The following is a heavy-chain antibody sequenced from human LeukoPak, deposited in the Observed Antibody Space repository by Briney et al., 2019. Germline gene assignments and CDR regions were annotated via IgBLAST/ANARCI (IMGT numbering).Heavy chain of an antibody. V-gene: IGHV1-18*01. CDR1: GYTFTNDG. CDR3: ARVADLVVVKYMDV. CDR2: RSAYNGNT. J-gene: IGHJ6*03. D-gene: IGHD2-15*01. Sequence: WASVKVSCKASGYTFTNDGITWVRQAPGQGLEWMGWRSAYNGNTKYAQTLQGRVTMTTGTSTSTAYMELRSLRSDDTAVYYCARVADLVVVKYMDVWGKGPTVTVSS.